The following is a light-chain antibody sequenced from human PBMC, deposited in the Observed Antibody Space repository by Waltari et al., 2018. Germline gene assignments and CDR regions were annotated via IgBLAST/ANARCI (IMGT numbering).Light chain of an antibody. V-gene: IGKV1-33*01. Sequence: DIQMTQSPSSLSASVGDRFTITCQASQDISNYLNWYQQKPGKAPKLLNYDASNLETGFPSRFSGSGSGTEFTFTISSLQPEDIATYYCQQYDNLPLTFGGGTKVEIK. CDR1: QDISNY. CDR3: QQYDNLPLT. J-gene: IGKJ4*01. CDR2: DAS.